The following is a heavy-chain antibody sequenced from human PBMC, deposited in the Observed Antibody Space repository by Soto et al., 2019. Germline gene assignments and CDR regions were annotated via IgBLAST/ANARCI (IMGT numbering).Heavy chain of an antibody. CDR3: VRVVFISGAYYTGPSAYDL. D-gene: IGHD3-10*01. CDR2: TVPVFDTS. CDR1: GGTFNGYG. V-gene: IGHV1-69*06. Sequence: QVQLVQSGAVVKKPGSSVEVSCKASGGTFNGYGISWVRQAPGQGLEWMGGTVPVFDTSKYAPRFQGRVTITADKSTSTAYMELSSVRSEDTAIYFWVRVVFISGAYYTGPSAYDLWGQGTLVIVSS. J-gene: IGHJ3*01.